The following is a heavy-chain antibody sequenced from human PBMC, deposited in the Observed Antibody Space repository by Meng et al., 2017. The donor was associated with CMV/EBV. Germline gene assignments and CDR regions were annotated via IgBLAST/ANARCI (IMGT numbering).Heavy chain of an antibody. CDR2: ISPYNGNT. V-gene: IGHV1-18*01. D-gene: IGHD3-9*01. CDR3: ARDRYDILTGYYTGGDYYYGMDV. Sequence: SVHVSCQASGYTFPSYGISWVRQAPGQGLEWMGWISPYNGNTNYAQKLQGRVTMTTDTSTSTAYMELRSLRSDDTAVYYCARDRYDILTGYYTGGDYYYGMDVWGQGTTVTVSS. CDR1: GYTFPSYG. J-gene: IGHJ6*02.